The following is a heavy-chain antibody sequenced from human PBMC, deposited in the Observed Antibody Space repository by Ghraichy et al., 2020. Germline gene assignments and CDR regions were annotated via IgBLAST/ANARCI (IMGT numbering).Heavy chain of an antibody. D-gene: IGHD2-15*01. CDR2: INHSGST. Sequence: TLSLTCAVYGGSFSGYYWSWIRQPPGKGLEWIGEINHSGSTNYNPSLKSRVTISVDTSKNQFSLKLSSVTAADTAVYYCARWFHVAAIKYWYFDLWGRGTLVTVSS. V-gene: IGHV4-34*01. CDR1: GGSFSGYY. J-gene: IGHJ2*01. CDR3: ARWFHVAAIKYWYFDL.